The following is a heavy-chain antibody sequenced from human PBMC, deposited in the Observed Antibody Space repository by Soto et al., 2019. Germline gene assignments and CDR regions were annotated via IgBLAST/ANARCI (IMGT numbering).Heavy chain of an antibody. CDR3: ARRKVGTSYLDYFES. J-gene: IGHJ4*02. CDR2: VWHSGST. CDR1: GHSIRSDYY. Sequence: QVQLQESGPGLVKPSETLALTCNVSGHSIRSDYYWGWIRQAPGKGLEWIGSVWHSGSTYYSPSLKSRVAISVDTSKNQFSLELDSVTAADTAVYYCARRKVGTSYLDYFESWGLGILVTVSS. D-gene: IGHD1-26*01. V-gene: IGHV4-38-2*02.